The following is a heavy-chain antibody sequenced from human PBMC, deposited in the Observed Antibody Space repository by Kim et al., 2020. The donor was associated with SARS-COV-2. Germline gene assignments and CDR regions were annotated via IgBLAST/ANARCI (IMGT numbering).Heavy chain of an antibody. Sequence: SETLSLTCTVSGGSITNDKKYWGWIRQPPGKGLEWIGSIHSTGSSYFNAALKSRLSLLVDTSKDQFSLKLHSVTAADTAVYYCARLSTYGSWHIEYWGQG. D-gene: IGHD3-10*01. CDR3: ARLSTYGSWHIEY. J-gene: IGHJ4*02. V-gene: IGHV4-39*01. CDR1: GGSITNDKKY. CDR2: IHSTGSS.